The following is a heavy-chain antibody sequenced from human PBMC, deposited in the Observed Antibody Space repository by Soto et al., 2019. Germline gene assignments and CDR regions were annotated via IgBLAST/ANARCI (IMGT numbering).Heavy chain of an antibody. CDR2: INAGNGNT. Sequence: EASVKVSCKASGYTFTSYAMHWVRQAPGQRLEWMGWINAGNGNTKYSQKFQGRVTITRDTSASTAYMELSSLRSEDTAVYYCARNDRIAVAGPGGYWGQGTLVTVSS. D-gene: IGHD6-19*01. J-gene: IGHJ4*02. CDR1: GYTFTSYA. V-gene: IGHV1-3*01. CDR3: ARNDRIAVAGPGGY.